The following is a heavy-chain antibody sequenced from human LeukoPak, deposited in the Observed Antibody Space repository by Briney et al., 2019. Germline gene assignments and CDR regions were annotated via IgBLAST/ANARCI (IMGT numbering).Heavy chain of an antibody. V-gene: IGHV3-23*01. CDR1: GFTFSRFA. J-gene: IGHJ4*02. D-gene: IGHD3-22*01. Sequence: PGGSLRLSCAASGFTFSRFAMSWVRQAPGKDLEWVSSISGSDGTTYYAESVEGRFTISRDNSKNILYLQMNSLRADDTAVYYCAKDANYFDSSGYLIPFDYWGQGTLVTVSS. CDR3: AKDANYFDSSGYLIPFDY. CDR2: ISGSDGTT.